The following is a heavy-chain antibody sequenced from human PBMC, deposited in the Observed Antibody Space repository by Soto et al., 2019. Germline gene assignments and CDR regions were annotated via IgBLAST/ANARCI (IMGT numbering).Heavy chain of an antibody. CDR2: INPSSGST. V-gene: IGHV1-46*01. CDR1: GYTFTSYY. CDR3: GRPVITPETGYHFGMDV. D-gene: IGHD1-1*01. Sequence: ASVKVSCKASGYTFTSYYIHWVRQAPGHGLEWMAIINPSSGSTDYAQKFQDRVTLTRDTPTSTVQMELRSQSYEYTAGYYGGRPVITPETGYHFGMDVWGQGTTVTVSS. J-gene: IGHJ6*02.